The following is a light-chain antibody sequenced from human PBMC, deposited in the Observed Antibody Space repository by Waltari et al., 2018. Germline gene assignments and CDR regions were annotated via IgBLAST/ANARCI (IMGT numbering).Light chain of an antibody. Sequence: QSALTQPASVSGSPGQSITISCTGTSSDVGGYNYVSWYQQHPGKAPKLMIYDVSTRPSGVSNRFSGSKSGNPASLTISGLQAEDEADYYCSSYTSSSIFYVFGTGTKVTVL. J-gene: IGLJ1*01. CDR3: SSYTSSSIFYV. V-gene: IGLV2-14*01. CDR1: SSDVGGYNY. CDR2: DVS.